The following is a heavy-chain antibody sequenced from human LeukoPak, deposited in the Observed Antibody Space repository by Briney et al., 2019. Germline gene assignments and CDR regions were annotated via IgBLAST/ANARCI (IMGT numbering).Heavy chain of an antibody. CDR2: ISSGATTM. Sequence: GGSLRLSCAASGFMFRSFEMYWVRQAPGKELEWIAYISSGATTMYYADSVKGRFTISRDDAKNSLFLQMKSLRAEDTAVYYCALLAVASDFDYWGQGALVTVSS. J-gene: IGHJ4*02. V-gene: IGHV3-48*03. CDR3: ALLAVASDFDY. CDR1: GFMFRSFE. D-gene: IGHD6-19*01.